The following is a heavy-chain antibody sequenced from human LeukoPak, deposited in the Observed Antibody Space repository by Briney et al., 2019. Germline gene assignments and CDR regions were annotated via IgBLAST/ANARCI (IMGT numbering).Heavy chain of an antibody. CDR1: GFDFSIYS. CDR2: IRTSSSLI. Sequence: GGSLRLSCAASGFDFSIYSMNYIRQAPGKGLEWVAYIRTSSSLISYADSVRGRFTISRDDAKKSVYLQMHSLRADDTAVYYCAREGSLGWGQGTMVTVSS. D-gene: IGHD3-10*01. J-gene: IGHJ3*01. CDR3: AREGSLG. V-gene: IGHV3-48*04.